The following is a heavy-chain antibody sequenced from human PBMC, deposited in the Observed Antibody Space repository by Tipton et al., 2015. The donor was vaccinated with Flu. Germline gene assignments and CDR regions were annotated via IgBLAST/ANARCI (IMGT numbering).Heavy chain of an antibody. D-gene: IGHD4-11*01. CDR2: IHRGGHT. CDR3: ARRDYSNYVSEPKNWFDT. Sequence: PGLVKPSETLSLTCGVSGNSVRSSNYFWGWIRQAPGKGLEWIANIHRGGHTYYNPSLKSRVTLSVDTSRNQFSLKVSSVTAVDTAVYYCARRDYSNYVSEPKNWFDTWGQGTLVTVSS. CDR1: GNSVRSSNYF. J-gene: IGHJ5*02. V-gene: IGHV4-39*01.